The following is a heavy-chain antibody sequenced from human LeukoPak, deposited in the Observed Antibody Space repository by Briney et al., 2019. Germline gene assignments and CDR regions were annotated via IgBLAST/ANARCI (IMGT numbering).Heavy chain of an antibody. D-gene: IGHD1-1*01. J-gene: IGHJ5*02. V-gene: IGHV5-10-1*01. Sequence: GESLRISCKGSGYSFTSKWINRVRQLSGKGLECMGRTDPSDSYTNYSSSFQGHVIISADKSISTAYLQWNSLKASDTAMYYCARQPEGTWFDPWGQGTLVTVSS. CDR3: ARQPEGTWFDP. CDR1: GYSFTSKW. CDR2: TDPSDSYT.